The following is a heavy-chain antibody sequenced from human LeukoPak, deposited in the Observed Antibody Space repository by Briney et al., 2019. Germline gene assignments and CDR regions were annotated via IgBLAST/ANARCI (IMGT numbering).Heavy chain of an antibody. D-gene: IGHD6-6*01. CDR1: GGTFSSYA. CDR3: ARDKYWQLVRATAHPHNWFDP. J-gene: IGHJ5*02. Sequence: SVKVSCKASGGTFSSYAISWVRQAPGQGLGWMGGIIPIFGTANYAQKFQGRVTITADESTSTAYMELSSLRSEDTAVYYCARDKYWQLVRATAHPHNWFDPWGQGTLVTVSS. V-gene: IGHV1-69*01. CDR2: IIPIFGTA.